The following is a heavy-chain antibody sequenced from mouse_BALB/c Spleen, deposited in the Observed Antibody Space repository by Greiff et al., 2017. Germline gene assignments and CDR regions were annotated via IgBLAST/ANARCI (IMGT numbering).Heavy chain of an antibody. CDR3: ARGDGSPYFDY. J-gene: IGHJ2*01. CDR2: ISYSGST. V-gene: IGHV3-2*02. CDR1: GYSITSDYA. Sequence: EVQLVESGPGLVKPSQSLSLTCTVTGYSITSDYAWSWIRQFPGNKLEWMGYISYSGSTSYNPSLKSRISITRDTSKNQFFLQLNSVTTEDTATYYCARGDGSPYFDYWGQGTTLTVSS. D-gene: IGHD1-1*01.